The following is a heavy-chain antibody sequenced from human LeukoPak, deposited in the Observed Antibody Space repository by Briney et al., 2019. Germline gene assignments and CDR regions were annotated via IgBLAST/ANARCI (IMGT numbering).Heavy chain of an antibody. Sequence: GGSLRLSCAASGFTVSSNYMSWVRQAPGKGLEWVAVISYDGSNKYYADSVKGRFTISRDNSKNTLYLQMNSLRVEDTAVYYCARDREVEDSYGPYHYYGMDVWGQGTTVTVSS. V-gene: IGHV3-30*14. CDR2: ISYDGSNK. D-gene: IGHD5-18*01. J-gene: IGHJ6*02. CDR3: ARDREVEDSYGPYHYYGMDV. CDR1: GFTVSSNY.